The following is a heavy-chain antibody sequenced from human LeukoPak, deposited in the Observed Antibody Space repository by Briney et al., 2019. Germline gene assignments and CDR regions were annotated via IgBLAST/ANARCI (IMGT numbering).Heavy chain of an antibody. J-gene: IGHJ6*04. CDR2: INHSGST. D-gene: IGHD2-2*01. CDR1: RGSFSGYY. CDR3: ARLPAAIVYWGLDV. V-gene: IGHV4-34*01. Sequence: SETLSLTCAVYRGSFSGYYWSWMRQPPGRGRAWIGEINHSGSTNYNPTLRSRVTISVDTSKNQFSLNPSSVTAPATTVYYYARLPAAIVYWGLDVRGKGTTGIVSA.